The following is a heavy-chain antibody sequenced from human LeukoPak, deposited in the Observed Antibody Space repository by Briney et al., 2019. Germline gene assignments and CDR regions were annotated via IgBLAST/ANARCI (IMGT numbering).Heavy chain of an antibody. J-gene: IGHJ1*01. CDR1: GYTFTSYY. CDR2: INPTGGST. Sequence: ASVKVSCKASGYTFTSYYIHWVRQAPGQGLEWMGIINPTGGSTSYAQKFQGRVTMTRDTSTSTVYVELSSLRSEDTAVYYCARAYDFCLTTSCRRYFQHWGQGTLVTVSS. D-gene: IGHD2-2*01. CDR3: ARAYDFCLTTSCRRYFQH. V-gene: IGHV1-46*01.